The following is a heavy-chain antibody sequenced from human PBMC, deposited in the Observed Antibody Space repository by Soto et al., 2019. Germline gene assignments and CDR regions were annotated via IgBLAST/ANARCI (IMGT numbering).Heavy chain of an antibody. D-gene: IGHD6-6*01. CDR2: IYPGDSDT. Sequence: GESLKISCEASGYIFTNYWIGWVRQMPGKGLEWMGIIYPGDSDTRYSPSFQDQVSMSVGKSIGTAYLQWSSLKASDTAMYYCARSYSSSSYFDYWGQGALVTVSS. J-gene: IGHJ4*02. V-gene: IGHV5-51*01. CDR3: ARSYSSSSYFDY. CDR1: GYIFTNYW.